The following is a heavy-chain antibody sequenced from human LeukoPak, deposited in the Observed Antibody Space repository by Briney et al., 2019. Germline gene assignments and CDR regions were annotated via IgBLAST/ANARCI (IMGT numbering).Heavy chain of an antibody. CDR2: IIPIFGTA. V-gene: IGHV1-69*05. Sequence: SVKVSCKASGGTFSSYAISWARQAPGQGLEWMGRIIPIFGTANYAQKFQGRVTITTDESTSTAYMELSSLRSEDTAVYYCARRRGSGSYYYDYWGQGTLVTVSS. J-gene: IGHJ4*02. D-gene: IGHD3-10*01. CDR3: ARRRGSGSYYYDY. CDR1: GGTFSSYA.